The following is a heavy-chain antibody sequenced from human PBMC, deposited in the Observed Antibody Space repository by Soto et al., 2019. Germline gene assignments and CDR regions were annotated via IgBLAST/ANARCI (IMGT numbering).Heavy chain of an antibody. J-gene: IGHJ4*02. Sequence: PGGSLRLSCAASGFTFSSYSMSWVRQAPGKGLEWVANLKQDGGETYHVDSVKGRFTISRDNAKNSLYLQMNSLRAEDTAVYYCARVLGYCSGGSCYPFDYWGQGTLVTVSS. CDR1: GFTFSSYS. D-gene: IGHD2-15*01. CDR2: LKQDGGET. CDR3: ARVLGYCSGGSCYPFDY. V-gene: IGHV3-7*05.